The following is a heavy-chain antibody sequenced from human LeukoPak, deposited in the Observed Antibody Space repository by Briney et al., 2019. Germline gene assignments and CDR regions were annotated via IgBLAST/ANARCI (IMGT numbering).Heavy chain of an antibody. J-gene: IGHJ4*02. CDR1: GYTFTGYY. Sequence: GESLKISCKASGYTFTGYYMHWVRQAPGQGLEWMGWINPNSGGTNYAQKFQGRVTMTRDTSISTAYMELSRLRSDDTAVYYCARDLGRDYWGQGTLVTVSS. CDR2: INPNSGGT. V-gene: IGHV1-2*02. CDR3: ARDLGRDY.